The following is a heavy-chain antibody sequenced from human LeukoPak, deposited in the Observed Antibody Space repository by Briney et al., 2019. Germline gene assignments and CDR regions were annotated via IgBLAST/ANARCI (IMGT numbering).Heavy chain of an antibody. D-gene: IGHD6-6*01. V-gene: IGHV4-30-4*01. Sequence: SQTLSLTCTVSGGSISSGDYYWSWIRQPPGKGLEWIGYIYYSGSTNYNPSLKSRVTISVDTSKNQFSLKLSSVTAADTAVYYCARGSVARAYYFDYWGQGTLVTVSS. CDR3: ARGSVARAYYFDY. CDR1: GGSISSGDYY. J-gene: IGHJ4*02. CDR2: IYYSGST.